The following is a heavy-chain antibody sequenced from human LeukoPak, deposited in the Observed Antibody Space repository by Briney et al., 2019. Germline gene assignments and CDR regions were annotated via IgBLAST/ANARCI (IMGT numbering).Heavy chain of an antibody. J-gene: IGHJ6*02. CDR2: IKQDESEI. V-gene: IGHV3-7*05. CDR1: GFTFTSYW. Sequence: GGSLRLSCAASGFTFTSYWMTWVRQAPGKGLEWVANIKQDESEIYYVDSVKGRFTISRDNTKNSLYLQMNSLRVEDTALYYCVRDMDVWGQGTRSPSP. CDR3: VRDMDV.